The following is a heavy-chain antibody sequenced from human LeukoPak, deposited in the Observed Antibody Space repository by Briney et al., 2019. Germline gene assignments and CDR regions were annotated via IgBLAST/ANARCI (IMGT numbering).Heavy chain of an antibody. CDR2: IHSDGST. V-gene: IGHV3-53*01. CDR3: ARDPDDGSGLDAFDI. D-gene: IGHD5-12*01. CDR1: GFIVSNNY. J-gene: IGHJ3*02. Sequence: PGGSLRPSCIASGFIVSNNYMNWVRQAPGKGLEWVSVIHSDGSTYYADSVKGRFTSTRDNSKNTLYLQINSLRAEDTAIYYCARDPDDGSGLDAFDIWGQGTMVTVSS.